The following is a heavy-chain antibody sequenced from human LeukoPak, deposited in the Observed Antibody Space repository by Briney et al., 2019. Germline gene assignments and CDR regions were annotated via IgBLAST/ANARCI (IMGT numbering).Heavy chain of an antibody. CDR1: GFTFDDYG. CDR3: ARVTQYYYDSSGSFYY. Sequence: PGGSLRLSCAASGFTFDDYGMSWVRQAPGKGLEWVSGINWNGDSTGYADSVKGRFTISRDNAKNSLYLQMNSLRAEDTALYYCARVTQYYYDSSGSFYYWGQGTLVTVSS. CDR2: INWNGDST. V-gene: IGHV3-20*04. D-gene: IGHD3-22*01. J-gene: IGHJ4*02.